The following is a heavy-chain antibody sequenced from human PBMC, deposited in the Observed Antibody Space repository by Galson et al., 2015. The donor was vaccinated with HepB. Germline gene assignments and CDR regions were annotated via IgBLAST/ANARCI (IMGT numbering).Heavy chain of an antibody. J-gene: IGHJ4*02. CDR1: GFSFSNCA. Sequence: SLRLSCAASGFSFSNCAMSWVRQAPGKGLEWVSGIRSTGDNTYYADSVKGRLTISRDTSKNTLYLQMSSLRTDDTAVYYCAKESANLYYLDYWGQGTLVTVSS. CDR3: AKESANLYYLDY. V-gene: IGHV3-23*01. CDR2: IRSTGDNT.